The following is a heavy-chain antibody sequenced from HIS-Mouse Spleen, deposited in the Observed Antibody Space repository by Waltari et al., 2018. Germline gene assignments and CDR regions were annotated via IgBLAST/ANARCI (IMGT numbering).Heavy chain of an antibody. CDR2: ICYSGST. V-gene: IGHV4-39*07. J-gene: IGHJ2*01. Sequence: QLQLQESGPGLVKPSETLSLTCTVSGGSISSSSYHWGWIRQPPGKGLEWIGSICYSGSTYYNPSLKSRVTISVDTSKNQFSLKLSSVTAADTAVYYCAREIPYSSSWYDWYFDLWGRGTLVTVSS. CDR3: AREIPYSSSWYDWYFDL. CDR1: GGSISSSSYH. D-gene: IGHD6-13*01.